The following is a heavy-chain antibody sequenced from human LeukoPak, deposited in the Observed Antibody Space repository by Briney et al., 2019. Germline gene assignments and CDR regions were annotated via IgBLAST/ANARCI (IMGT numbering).Heavy chain of an antibody. CDR3: ARDNSSGWYYFDY. D-gene: IGHD6-19*01. Sequence: SETLSLTCAVYGGSFSGYYWSWIRQPPGKGLEWIGEINHSGSTNYNPSLKSRVTISVDTSKNQFSLKLSSMTAADTAVYYCARDNSSGWYYFDYWGQGTLVTVSS. CDR1: GGSFSGYY. J-gene: IGHJ4*02. CDR2: INHSGST. V-gene: IGHV4-34*01.